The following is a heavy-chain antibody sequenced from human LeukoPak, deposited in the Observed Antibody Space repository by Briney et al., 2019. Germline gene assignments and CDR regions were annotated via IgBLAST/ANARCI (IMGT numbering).Heavy chain of an antibody. Sequence: KAGGSLRLSCAASGFTFSSYSMNWVRQAPGKGLEWVSSISSSSSYIYYADSVKGRFTISRDNAKNSLYLQMNSLSAEDTAVYYCARGYCSGGSCYFDYWGQGTLVTVSS. CDR3: ARGYCSGGSCYFDY. J-gene: IGHJ4*02. D-gene: IGHD2-15*01. CDR2: ISSSSSYI. V-gene: IGHV3-21*01. CDR1: GFTFSSYS.